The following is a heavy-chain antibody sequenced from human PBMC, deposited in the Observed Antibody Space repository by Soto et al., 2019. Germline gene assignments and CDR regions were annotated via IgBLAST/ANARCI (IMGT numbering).Heavy chain of an antibody. CDR1: GLPLTSSA. CDR2: MVVGSGNT. D-gene: IGHD2-21*02. Sequence: SGKVSFKACGLPLTSSALQWVRQARGQRLEWIGWMVVGSGNTNYAQKFQERVTITRDMSTSTAYMELSSLRSEDTAVYYWAADVWGVVTARQTEEYFQHWGQGTLVTVSS. CDR3: AADVWGVVTARQTEEYFQH. J-gene: IGHJ1*01. V-gene: IGHV1-58*01.